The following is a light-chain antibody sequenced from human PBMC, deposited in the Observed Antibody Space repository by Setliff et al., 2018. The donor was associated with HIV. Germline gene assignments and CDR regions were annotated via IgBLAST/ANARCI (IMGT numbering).Light chain of an antibody. CDR2: EVS. J-gene: IGLJ1*01. Sequence: QSVLTQPPSASGSPGHSVTISCTGTSSDVGGYNIVSWYQHHPGKAPKLMIYEVSKRPSGVPDRFSGSKSGNTASLTVSGLQAEDEADYYCKSYAANSTPYLFGTGTKVTVL. CDR3: KSYAANSTPYL. CDR1: SSDVGGYNI. V-gene: IGLV2-8*01.